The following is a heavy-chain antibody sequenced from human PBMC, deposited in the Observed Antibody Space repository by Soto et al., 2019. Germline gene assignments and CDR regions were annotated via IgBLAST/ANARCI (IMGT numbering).Heavy chain of an antibody. CDR3: ARGVDTMAFDH. V-gene: IGHV4-30-4*02. D-gene: IGHD2-2*01. Sequence: SETLSLTCTVSGDSLRSGDYYWSWIRQPPGKGLEWIGYIYNSGSTYYEPSLRSRLTISEDLSKNQLSLRLTAVTAADTAVYYCARGVDTMAFDHWGQGTLVTVS. CDR2: IYNSGST. CDR1: GDSLRSGDYY. J-gene: IGHJ5*02.